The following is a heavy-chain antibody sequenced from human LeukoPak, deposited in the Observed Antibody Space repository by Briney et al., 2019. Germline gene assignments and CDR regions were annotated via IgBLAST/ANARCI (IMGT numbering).Heavy chain of an antibody. V-gene: IGHV3-23*01. D-gene: IGHD6-6*01. J-gene: IGHJ4*02. Sequence: GGSLRLSCAASEFTFSNYAMNWVRQAPGKRPEWVSGISSGGGSIYYADSVKGRFTISRDNSRNTLYLQMNSLRAEDTAVYYCASSPLAARPKLDYWGQGTLVTVSS. CDR3: ASSPLAARPKLDY. CDR1: EFTFSNYA. CDR2: ISSGGGSI.